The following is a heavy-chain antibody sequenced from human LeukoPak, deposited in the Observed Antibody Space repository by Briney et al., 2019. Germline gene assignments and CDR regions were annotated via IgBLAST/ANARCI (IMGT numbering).Heavy chain of an antibody. CDR2: IYYCGST. CDR1: GGSISSGGYY. CDR3: ARDGSDLDYYDSSGPGAFDI. J-gene: IGHJ3*02. D-gene: IGHD3-22*01. Sequence: SDTLSLTCTVSGGSISSGGYYWSWIRQHPGKGLEWIGYIYYCGSTYYNPSLKSRVTISVDTSKNQFSLKLSSVTAADTAVYYCARDGSDLDYYDSSGPGAFDIWGQGTMVTVSS. V-gene: IGHV4-31*03.